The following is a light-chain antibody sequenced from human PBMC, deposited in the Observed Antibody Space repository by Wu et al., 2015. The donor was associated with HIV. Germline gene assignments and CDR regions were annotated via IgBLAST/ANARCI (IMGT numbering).Light chain of an antibody. V-gene: IGKV3-20*01. CDR3: QQYGSSPPYS. CDR2: DTS. J-gene: IGKJ2*03. CDR1: ETVGLS. Sequence: EILLTQSPATLSLSPGERVTPSCRASETVGLSLAWYQQRPGQAPRLLIYDTSDRAPDVPARFTGGGSGTDFTLIISSLQPEDFAVYYCQQYGSSPPYSFGQGTKLEIK.